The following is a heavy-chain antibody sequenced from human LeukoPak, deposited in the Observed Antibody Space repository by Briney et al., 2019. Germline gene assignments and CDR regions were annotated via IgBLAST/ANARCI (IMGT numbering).Heavy chain of an antibody. D-gene: IGHD3-10*01. CDR3: ARENYYRSGSPFDY. V-gene: IGHV4-59*01. CDR1: GGSISSYD. CDR2: NSDMGNS. Sequence: SETLSLTCTVSGGSISSYDWSWIRQPPGKGREWIGYNSDMGNSNYSPSLKSRVTISVDTSKNQFSLKLTSVTAADTAVYYCARENYYRSGSPFDYWGQGILVTVSS. J-gene: IGHJ4*02.